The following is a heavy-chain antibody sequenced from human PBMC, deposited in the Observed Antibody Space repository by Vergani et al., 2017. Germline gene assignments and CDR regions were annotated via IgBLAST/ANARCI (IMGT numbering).Heavy chain of an antibody. CDR2: IYYSGST. D-gene: IGHD3-3*01. CDR1: GGSISSGGYY. J-gene: IGHJ4*02. V-gene: IGHV4-31*03. CDR3: AREVYDFWSGYYTEIFDY. Sequence: QVQLQESGPGLVKASQTLSLTCTVSGGSISSGGYYWSWIRQHPGKGLEWIGYIYYSGSTYYNPSLKSRVTISVDTSKNQFSLKLSSVTAADTAVYYCAREVYDFWSGYYTEIFDYWGQGTLVTVSS.